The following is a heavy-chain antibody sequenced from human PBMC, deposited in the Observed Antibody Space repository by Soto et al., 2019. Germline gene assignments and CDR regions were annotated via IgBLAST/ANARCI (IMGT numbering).Heavy chain of an antibody. D-gene: IGHD6-19*01. J-gene: IGHJ6*02. CDR2: ISHSGGST. CDR1: PVTLSCHA. CDR3: AKGGDSGIAVAGRYYNYGMDV. V-gene: IGHV3-23*01. Sequence: PGRSLRLPCSPAPVTLSCHAMSSIPQAPGKGLAWVSAISHSGGSTYYAGAVKGRFTSSRDNSKNTLYLQMNSLRADDTAVYYCAKGGDSGIAVAGRYYNYGMDVWGQGTTVTVAS.